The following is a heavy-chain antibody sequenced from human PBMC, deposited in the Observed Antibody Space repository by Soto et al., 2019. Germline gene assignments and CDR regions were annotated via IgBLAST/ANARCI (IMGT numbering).Heavy chain of an antibody. CDR1: GFTFSTYS. V-gene: IGHV3-48*01. Sequence: GGSLRLSCAASGFTFSTYSMNWVRQAPGKGLEWVSYISSSSSTIFYTDSVKGRFTVSRDNAKNSLYLQMNSLRVEDTAVYYCARPKYYYDSGGPPSYWGQGTLVTVSS. CDR3: ARPKYYYDSGGPPSY. CDR2: ISSSSSTI. J-gene: IGHJ4*02. D-gene: IGHD3-22*01.